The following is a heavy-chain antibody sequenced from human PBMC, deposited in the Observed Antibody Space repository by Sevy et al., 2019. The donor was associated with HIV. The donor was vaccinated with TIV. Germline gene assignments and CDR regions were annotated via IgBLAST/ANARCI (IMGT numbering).Heavy chain of an antibody. V-gene: IGHV3-30-3*01. CDR1: GFNFRTHA. CDR3: ARGAGYTTTWSPGNY. D-gene: IGHD5-12*01. J-gene: IGHJ4*02. Sequence: GGSLRLSCAASGFNFRTHAMHWVRQPPGKGLEWVAVISSTGSHKYYANSVRGRFTISRDNSENTLSLQMNGLRLDDTGLYYCARGAGYTTTWSPGNYWGLGTRVTVSS. CDR2: ISSTGSHK.